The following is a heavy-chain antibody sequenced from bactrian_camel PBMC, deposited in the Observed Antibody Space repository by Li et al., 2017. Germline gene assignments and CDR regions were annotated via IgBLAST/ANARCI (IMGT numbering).Heavy chain of an antibody. D-gene: IGHD7*01. J-gene: IGHJ4*01. CDR1: ESTVSRYC. Sequence: HVQLVESGGGSVQAGGSLRLSCASESTVSRYCVAWFRQAPGKEREGIANMYIGGSWTAYADSVKDRFTISRDSVKNTVYLQMSNLTPDDTGIYYCATSRLSFARRCELATTDYANWGQGTQVTVS. V-gene: IGHV3-3*01. CDR3: ATSRLSFARRCELATTDYAN. CDR2: MYIGGSWT.